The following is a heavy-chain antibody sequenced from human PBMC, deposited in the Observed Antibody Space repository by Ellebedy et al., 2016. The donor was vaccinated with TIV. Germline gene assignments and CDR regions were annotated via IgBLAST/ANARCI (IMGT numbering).Heavy chain of an antibody. V-gene: IGHV1-69*13. CDR2: IIPIFGTA. CDR1: GGTFSSYA. J-gene: IGHJ5*02. D-gene: IGHD3-9*01. CDR3: ARARDTQSKYFDWLFSGWFDP. Sequence: SVKVSCXASGGTFSSYAISWVRQAPGQGLEWMGGIIPIFGTANYAQKFQGRVTITADESTSTAYMELSSLRSEDTAVYYCARARDTQSKYFDWLFSGWFDPWGQGTLVTVSS.